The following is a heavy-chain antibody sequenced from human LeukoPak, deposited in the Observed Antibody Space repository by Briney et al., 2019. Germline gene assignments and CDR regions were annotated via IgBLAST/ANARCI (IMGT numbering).Heavy chain of an antibody. J-gene: IGHJ5*02. CDR1: GFTFSSYS. V-gene: IGHV3-21*01. CDR3: VRDGYGSGLNGGRWFDP. D-gene: IGHD6-19*01. CDR2: ISSSSSYI. Sequence: PGGSLRLSCAASGFTFSSYSMNWVRQAPGKGLEWVSSISSSSSYIFYADSVKGRFTISRDNAKNSLYLQMNSLRAEDTAVYYCVRDGYGSGLNGGRWFDPWGQGTLVTVSS.